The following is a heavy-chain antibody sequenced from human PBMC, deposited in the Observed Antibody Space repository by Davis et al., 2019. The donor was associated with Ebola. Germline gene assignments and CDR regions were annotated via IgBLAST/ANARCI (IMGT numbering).Heavy chain of an antibody. Sequence: ASVKVSCKASGYTFTSYGISWVRQAPGQGLEWMGWISAYNGNTNYAQKLQGRVTMTTDTSTSTAYMELRSLRSDDTAVYYCARGLVVVPAAIQVYYYYYYMDVWGKGTTVTVSS. D-gene: IGHD2-2*02. CDR2: ISAYNGNT. CDR3: ARGLVVVPAAIQVYYYYYYMDV. CDR1: GYTFTSYG. V-gene: IGHV1-18*04. J-gene: IGHJ6*03.